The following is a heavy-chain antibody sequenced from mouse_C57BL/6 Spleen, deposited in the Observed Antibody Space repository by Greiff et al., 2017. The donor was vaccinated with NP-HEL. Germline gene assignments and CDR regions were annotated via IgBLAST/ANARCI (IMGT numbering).Heavy chain of an antibody. Sequence: EVQLQQSGPVLVKPGASVKMSCKASGYTFTDYYMNWVKQSHGKSLEWIGVINPYNGGTSYNQKFKGKATLTVDKSSSTAYMELNILTSEDSAVYYCARLKDSSGYGFAYWGQGTLVTVSA. CDR2: INPYNGGT. CDR1: GYTFTDYY. CDR3: ARLKDSSGYGFAY. J-gene: IGHJ3*01. D-gene: IGHD3-2*02. V-gene: IGHV1-19*01.